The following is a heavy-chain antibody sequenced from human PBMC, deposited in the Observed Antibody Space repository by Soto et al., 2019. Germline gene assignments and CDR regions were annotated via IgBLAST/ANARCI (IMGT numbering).Heavy chain of an antibody. J-gene: IGHJ4*02. D-gene: IGHD3-10*01. CDR2: IYYNGRT. CDR3: ARTLSGSYSKFDY. Sequence: SETLSLTCSISSGGYYWTWIRQHPGKGLEWIGYIYYNGRTYYNPSLKSRVNISVDTSKKQFYLKLSSVTAADAAVYYCARTLSGSYSKFDYWGQGTLVTVSS. CDR1: SISSGGYY. V-gene: IGHV4-31*02.